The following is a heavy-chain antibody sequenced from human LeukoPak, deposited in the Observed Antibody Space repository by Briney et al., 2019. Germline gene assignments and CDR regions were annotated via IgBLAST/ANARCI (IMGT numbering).Heavy chain of an antibody. D-gene: IGHD3-9*01. CDR2: ISGSGGST. CDR1: GFTFSSYG. CDR3: AKRAPKLRYFDWFHDAFDI. V-gene: IGHV3-23*01. Sequence: GGSLRLSCAASGFTFSSYGMSWVRQAPGKGLKWVSAISGSGGSTYYADSVKGRFTISRDNSKNTLYLQMNSLRAEDTAVYYCAKRAPKLRYFDWFHDAFDIWGQGTMVTVSS. J-gene: IGHJ3*02.